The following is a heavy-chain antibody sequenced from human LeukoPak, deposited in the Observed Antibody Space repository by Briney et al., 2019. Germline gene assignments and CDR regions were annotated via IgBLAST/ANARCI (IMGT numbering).Heavy chain of an antibody. CDR3: ARLGYSSGWYDFDTSYYYGMDV. D-gene: IGHD6-19*01. V-gene: IGHV3-9*01. J-gene: IGHJ6*02. CDR2: ISWNSGSI. CDR1: GFTFDDYA. Sequence: GGSLRLSCAASGFTFDDYAMHWVRQAPGKGLEWVSGISWNSGSIGYADSVEGRFTISRDNAKNSLYLQMNSLRAEDTAVYYCARLGYSSGWYDFDTSYYYGMDVWGQGTTVTVSS.